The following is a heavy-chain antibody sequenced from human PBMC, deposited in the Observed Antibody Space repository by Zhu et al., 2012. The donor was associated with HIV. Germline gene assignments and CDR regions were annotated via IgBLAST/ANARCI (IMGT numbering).Heavy chain of an antibody. D-gene: IGHD6-13*01. CDR1: NDSISIDYFY. Sequence: QVQLQESGPGLVKPSETQSLTCTVSNDSISIDYFYWSWIRQPPGKGLEWIGSVYYSGITYYNSPLQSRVSVSVDTSKNQFFLKLTSVTAADTALYWCARRTAAAFDFWGQGIRVTVSS. CDR2: VYYSGIT. CDR3: ARRTAAAFDF. V-gene: IGHV4-39*01. J-gene: IGHJ4*02.